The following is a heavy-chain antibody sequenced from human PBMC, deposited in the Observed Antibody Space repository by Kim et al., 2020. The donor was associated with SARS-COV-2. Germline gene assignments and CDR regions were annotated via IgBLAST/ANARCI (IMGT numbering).Heavy chain of an antibody. CDR1: GFTFSNAW. V-gene: IGHV3-15*01. CDR2: IRSKTDRGTA. CDR3: TTPGGTSCYD. J-gene: IGHJ4*02. D-gene: IGHD2-2*01. Sequence: GGSLRLSCEASGFTFSNAWMSWVRQAPGKGLEWVGRIRSKTDRGTADYAAHVKGRFTISRDDSKNTLYLQMNSLKTEDTAVYYCTTPGGTSCYDWGQGTLVTVSS.